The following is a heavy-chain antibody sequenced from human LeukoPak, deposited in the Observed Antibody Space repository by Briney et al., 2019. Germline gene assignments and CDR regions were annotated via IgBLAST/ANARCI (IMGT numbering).Heavy chain of an antibody. CDR2: INPNSGGT. V-gene: IGHV1-2*02. D-gene: IGHD3-22*01. CDR3: ARSEDYYDSSGYKYYGMDV. J-gene: IGHJ6*02. Sequence: ASVKVSCKASGYTFTGYYMHWVRQAPGQGLEWMGWINPNSGGTNYAQKFQGRVTMTRDTSISTAYMELSRLRSDDTAVYYCARSEDYYDSSGYKYYGMDVWGQGTTVTVSS. CDR1: GYTFTGYY.